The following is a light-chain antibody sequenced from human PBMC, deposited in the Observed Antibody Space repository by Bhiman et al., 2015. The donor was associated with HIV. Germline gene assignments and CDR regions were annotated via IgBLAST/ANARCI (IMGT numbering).Light chain of an antibody. Sequence: SYDLTQPPSVSVSPGQTASIACSADKLGDQYVTWYQQRPGQSPVMVIYQDTKRPSGIPERFSGSKSGNTATLTISRVEAGDEAEYYCQVWDTTSDHLWVFGGGTKLTVL. V-gene: IGLV3-1*01. J-gene: IGLJ3*02. CDR2: QDT. CDR1: KLGDQY. CDR3: QVWDTTSDHLWV.